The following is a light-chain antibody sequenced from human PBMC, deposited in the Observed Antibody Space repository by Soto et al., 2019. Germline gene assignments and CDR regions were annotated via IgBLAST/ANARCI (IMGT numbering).Light chain of an antibody. CDR1: QSVSSY. J-gene: IGKJ5*01. Sequence: ELLCPHSPATLSFSPGALATLSCMAIQSVSSYLAWYQQKPGQAPRLLIYDASNRATGIPARFSGSGSGTDFTLTISSLEPEDFAVYYCQQRSNWPPEFTFGQGTRLEI. V-gene: IGKV3-11*01. CDR2: DAS. CDR3: QQRSNWPPEFT.